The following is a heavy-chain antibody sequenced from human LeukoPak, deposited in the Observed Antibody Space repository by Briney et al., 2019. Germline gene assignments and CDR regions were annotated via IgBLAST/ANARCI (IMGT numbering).Heavy chain of an antibody. CDR3: ARGRGRAYYYYYYMDV. J-gene: IGHJ6*03. D-gene: IGHD2-15*01. CDR1: GGSLSGYY. V-gene: IGHV4-34*01. Sequence: SETLSLTCAVYGGSLSGYYWSWLRQPPGKGLEWIGEINHSGSTNYNPSLKSRVTISVDTSKNQFSLKLSSVTAADTAVYYCARGRGRAYYYYYYMDVWGKGTTVTVSS. CDR2: INHSGST.